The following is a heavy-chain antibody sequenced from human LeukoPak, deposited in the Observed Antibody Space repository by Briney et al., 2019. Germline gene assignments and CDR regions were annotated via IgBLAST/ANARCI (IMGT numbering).Heavy chain of an antibody. Sequence: PGGSLRLSCAASGFTFSSYGMHWVRQAPGKGLEWVAFIRYDGSNKYYADSVKGRFTISRDNSKNTLYLQMNSLRAEDTAVYYCAKTPKGDYGGNGVDYWGQGTLVTVSS. D-gene: IGHD4-23*01. J-gene: IGHJ4*02. CDR1: GFTFSSYG. CDR3: AKTPKGDYGGNGVDY. CDR2: IRYDGSNK. V-gene: IGHV3-30*02.